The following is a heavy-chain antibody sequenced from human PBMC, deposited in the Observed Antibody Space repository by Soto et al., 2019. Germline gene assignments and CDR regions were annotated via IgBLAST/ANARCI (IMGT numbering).Heavy chain of an antibody. Sequence: QVQLQESGPGLVKPSETLSLTCTVSGGSISSYYWSWIRQPPGKGLEWIGYIYYSGSTNYNPSLKSRVTISVDASKNQFSLKLSSVTAADTAVYYWARDHTSYGSSGFDYWGQGTLVTVSS. J-gene: IGHJ4*02. CDR3: ARDHTSYGSSGFDY. D-gene: IGHD6-6*01. CDR2: IYYSGST. V-gene: IGHV4-59*01. CDR1: GGSISSYY.